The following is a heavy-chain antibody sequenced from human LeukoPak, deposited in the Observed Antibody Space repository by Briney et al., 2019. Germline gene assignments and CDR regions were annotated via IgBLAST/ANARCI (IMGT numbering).Heavy chain of an antibody. J-gene: IGHJ4*02. V-gene: IGHV3-23*01. D-gene: IGHD5-18*01. Sequence: PGGSLRLSCAASGFTFSNYAMSWVRQAPGKGLEWVSGISGGTGTPFYADSVKGRFTISRDNSKNTLYLQMNSLRAEDTAVYYCAKSPGYSYATYFDYWGQGTLVTVSS. CDR2: ISGGTGTP. CDR3: AKSPGYSYATYFDY. CDR1: GFTFSNYA.